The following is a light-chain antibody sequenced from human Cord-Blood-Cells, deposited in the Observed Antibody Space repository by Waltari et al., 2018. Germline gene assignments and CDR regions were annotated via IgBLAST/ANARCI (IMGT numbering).Light chain of an antibody. CDR3: SSYTSSSTPLYV. CDR2: EVS. CDR1: RSDVGGYNY. Sequence: QSALTQPASVSGSPGQSITIPCTGTRSDVGGYNYVSWYQQHPGKAPKLMIYEVSNRPSGVSNRFSGSKSGNTASLTISGLQAEDEADYYCSSYTSSSTPLYVFGTGTKVTVL. V-gene: IGLV2-14*01. J-gene: IGLJ1*01.